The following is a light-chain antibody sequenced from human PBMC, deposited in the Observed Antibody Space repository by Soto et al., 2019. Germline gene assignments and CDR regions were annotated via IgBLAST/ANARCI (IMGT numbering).Light chain of an antibody. CDR3: QSYDATSVV. V-gene: IGLV6-57*02. CDR1: GGNIANNY. Sequence: NFMLTQPHSVSESPGKTVTISCAASGGNIANNYVQWYQQRPGSAPSVVIYADDQRPSGVPYRFSGSIDSSSNSASLIITGLRTEDEADYYCQSYDATSVVFGGGTKLTVL. CDR2: ADD. J-gene: IGLJ2*01.